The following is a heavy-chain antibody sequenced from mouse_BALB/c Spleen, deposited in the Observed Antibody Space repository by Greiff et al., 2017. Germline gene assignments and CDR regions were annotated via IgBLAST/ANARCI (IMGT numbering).Heavy chain of an antibody. CDR3: APGNWFAY. V-gene: IGHV14-3*02. J-gene: IGHJ3*01. CDR2: IDPANGNT. Sequence: VHVKQSGAELVKPGASVKLSCTASGFNIKDTYMHWVKQRPEQGLEWIGRIDPANGNTKYDPKFQGKATITADTSSNTAYLQLSSLTSEDTAVYYCAPGNWFAYWGQGTLVTVSA. D-gene: IGHD2-1*01. CDR1: GFNIKDTY.